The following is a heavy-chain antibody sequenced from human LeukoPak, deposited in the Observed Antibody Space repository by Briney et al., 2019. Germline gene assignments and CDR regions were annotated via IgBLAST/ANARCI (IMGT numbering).Heavy chain of an antibody. D-gene: IGHD3-3*02. V-gene: IGHV5-51*01. CDR2: IYAGDSDT. CDR1: GSNFTSYW. CDR3: ARHEVALSG. Sequence: GESLQISCEGSGSNFTSYWIGWVRQMPGKGLEWMGIIYAGDSDTRDSPSFQGQVTISADKSISTAYLQWSSLKASDTAMYYCARHEVALSGWGQGTLVTVSS. J-gene: IGHJ4*02.